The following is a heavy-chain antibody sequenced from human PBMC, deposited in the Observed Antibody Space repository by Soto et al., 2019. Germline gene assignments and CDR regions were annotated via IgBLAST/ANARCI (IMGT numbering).Heavy chain of an antibody. CDR3: ATIVVVPAARTDWFDP. V-gene: IGHV1-24*01. CDR2: FDPEDGET. D-gene: IGHD2-2*01. Sequence: ASVKVSCKVSGYTLTELSMHWVRQAPGKGLEWMGGFDPEDGETIYAQKFQGRVTMTEDTSTDTAYMELSSLRSEDTAVYCCATIVVVPAARTDWFDPWGQGTLVTVSS. J-gene: IGHJ5*02. CDR1: GYTLTELS.